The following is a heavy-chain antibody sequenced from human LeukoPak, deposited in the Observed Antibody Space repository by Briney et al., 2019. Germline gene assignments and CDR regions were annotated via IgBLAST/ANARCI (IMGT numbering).Heavy chain of an antibody. Sequence: GGSLRLSCAASGFTFSSYWMHWVRQAPGKGLVWVSRINSDGSSTSYADSVKDRFTISRDNAKNTLYLQMNSLRAEDTAVYYCARSPFSNSWESNDYWGQGTLVTVSS. J-gene: IGHJ4*02. CDR3: ARSPFSNSWESNDY. CDR2: INSDGSST. V-gene: IGHV3-74*01. CDR1: GFTFSSYW. D-gene: IGHD6-13*01.